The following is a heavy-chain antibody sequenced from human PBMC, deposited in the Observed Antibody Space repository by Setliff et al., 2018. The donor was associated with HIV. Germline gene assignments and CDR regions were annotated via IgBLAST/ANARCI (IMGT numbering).Heavy chain of an antibody. CDR1: GFTFNTYA. CDR3: AKDGISGGAYPPYYFDY. D-gene: IGHD2-15*01. CDR2: ISGSGGST. Sequence: GGSLRLSCAASGFTFNTYAMSWVRQAPGKGLERVSVISGSGGSTFYADSVKGRFTISRGNSKNTLYLQMNRLRVEDTTVYYCAKDGISGGAYPPYYFDYWGHGTLVTVSS. J-gene: IGHJ4*01. V-gene: IGHV3-23*01.